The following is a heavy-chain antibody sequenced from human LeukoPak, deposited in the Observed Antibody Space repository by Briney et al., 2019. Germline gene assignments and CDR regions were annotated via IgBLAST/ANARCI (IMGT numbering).Heavy chain of an antibody. CDR1: GGTFSSYA. CDR2: IIPIFGTA. Sequence: EASVKVSCKASGGTFSSYAISWVRQAPGQGLEWMGRIIPIFGTANYAQKFQGRVTITADKSTSTAYMELSSLRPEDTAVYYCASTHRPGRYSSGWYIDYWGQGTLVTVSS. D-gene: IGHD6-19*01. J-gene: IGHJ4*02. CDR3: ASTHRPGRYSSGWYIDY. V-gene: IGHV1-69*06.